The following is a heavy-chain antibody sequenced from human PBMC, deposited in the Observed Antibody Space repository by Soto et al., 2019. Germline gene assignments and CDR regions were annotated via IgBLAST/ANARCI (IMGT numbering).Heavy chain of an antibody. Sequence: PGESLKISCKGSGYSFTNYWTVWVRQMPGKGLEWMGIIYPDDSDTRYSPSFQGQVTISADKSISTAYLQWSSLKASDTAMYYCARIPRGRDGYNYLDSWGQGTLVTAPQ. CDR1: GYSFTNYW. CDR3: ARIPRGRDGYNYLDS. CDR2: IYPDDSDT. V-gene: IGHV5-51*01. J-gene: IGHJ4*02. D-gene: IGHD5-12*01.